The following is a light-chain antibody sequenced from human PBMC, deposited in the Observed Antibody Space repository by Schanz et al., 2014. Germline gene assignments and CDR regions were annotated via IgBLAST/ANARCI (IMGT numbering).Light chain of an antibody. V-gene: IGLV2-14*02. Sequence: SALTQPASVSGSPGQSITISCTGTSSDVGSYNLVSWYQQHPGKAPKLMIYEGTKRPSGVSDRFSGSKSANTASLTISGLQAEDEADYYCSSYTTSSILVFGGGTKLTVL. CDR2: EGT. CDR1: SSDVGSYNL. CDR3: SSYTTSSILV. J-gene: IGLJ2*01.